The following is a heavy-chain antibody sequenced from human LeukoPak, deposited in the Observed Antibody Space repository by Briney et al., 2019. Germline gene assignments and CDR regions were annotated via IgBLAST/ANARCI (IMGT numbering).Heavy chain of an antibody. CDR2: IYYSGST. Sequence: SETLSLTCTVSGGSISSSNYYWGWIRQPPGKGLEWIGSIYYSGSTYYNPSLKSRVTISVDTSKNQFSLKLSSVTAVYTAVYYCARRLSGPLDYWGQGTLVTVSS. J-gene: IGHJ4*02. V-gene: IGHV4-39*01. CDR3: ARRLSGPLDY. CDR1: GGSISSSNYY.